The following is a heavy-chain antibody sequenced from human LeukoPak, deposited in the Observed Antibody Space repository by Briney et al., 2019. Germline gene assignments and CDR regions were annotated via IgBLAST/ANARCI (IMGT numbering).Heavy chain of an antibody. D-gene: IGHD4-17*01. CDR3: ARHGDYVPPYYYYGMDV. CDR1: GGTFSSYA. V-gene: IGHV1-69*13. CDR2: IIPIFGTA. J-gene: IGHJ6*02. Sequence: GASVKVSCKASGGTFSSYAISWVRQAPGQGLAWMGGIIPIFGTANYAQKFQGRVTITADESTSTAYMELSSLRSEDTAVYYCARHGDYVPPYYYYGMDVWGQGTTVTVSS.